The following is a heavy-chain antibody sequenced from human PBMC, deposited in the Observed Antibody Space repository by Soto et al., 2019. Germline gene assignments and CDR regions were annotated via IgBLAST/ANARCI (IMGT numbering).Heavy chain of an antibody. J-gene: IGHJ3*02. V-gene: IGHV5-51*01. CDR1: GYSFTSYW. CDR3: ASRPKLGIRAFDI. D-gene: IGHD1-26*01. CDR2: IYPGDSDT. Sequence: GESLKISCKGSGYSFTSYWIGWVRQMPGKGLEWMGIIYPGDSDTRYSPSFQGQVTISADKSIITVYLQWSSLKASDTAMYYCASRPKLGIRAFDIWGQGTMVTVSS.